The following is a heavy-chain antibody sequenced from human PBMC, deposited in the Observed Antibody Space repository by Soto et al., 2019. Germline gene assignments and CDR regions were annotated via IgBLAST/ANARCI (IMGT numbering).Heavy chain of an antibody. V-gene: IGHV3-30*18. J-gene: IGHJ6*02. D-gene: IGHD2-2*01. Sequence: GGSLRLSCVASGFTFNSYGMHWVRQAPGKGLEWVAIISYDGSNKFYADSVKGRFTISRDNPKNTLYPQMNSLRAEDTAVYYCAKTLGYCTSSSCSRAFYYYAMDVWGQGTTVTVSS. CDR1: GFTFNSYG. CDR2: ISYDGSNK. CDR3: AKTLGYCTSSSCSRAFYYYAMDV.